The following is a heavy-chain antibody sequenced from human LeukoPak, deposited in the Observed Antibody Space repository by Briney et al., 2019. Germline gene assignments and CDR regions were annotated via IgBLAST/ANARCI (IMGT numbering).Heavy chain of an antibody. V-gene: IGHV3-9*01. CDR1: GFIFDDYA. Sequence: GGSLRLSCAASGFIFDDYAMHWVRQAPGKGLEWVSGISWNSVTIVYADSVKGRFTISRDNAKNSLYLQMSSLRAEDTALYYCAKDTGGGNSGVYYFDYWGQGTLVTVSS. D-gene: IGHD4-23*01. J-gene: IGHJ4*02. CDR2: ISWNSVTI. CDR3: AKDTGGGNSGVYYFDY.